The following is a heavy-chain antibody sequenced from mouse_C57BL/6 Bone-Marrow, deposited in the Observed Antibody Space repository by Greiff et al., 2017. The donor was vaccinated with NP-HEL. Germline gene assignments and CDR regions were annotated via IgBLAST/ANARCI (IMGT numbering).Heavy chain of an antibody. CDR1: GYSFTGYY. V-gene: IGHV1-42*01. D-gene: IGHD1-1*01. Sequence: VQLQQSGPELVKPGASVKISCKASGYSFTGYYMNWVKQSPEKSLEWIGEINPSTGGTTYNQKFKAKATLTVDKSTSTAYMQLKSLTSEDSAVDYCARGYYGSSYYFDYWGQGTTLTVSS. J-gene: IGHJ2*01. CDR2: INPSTGGT. CDR3: ARGYYGSSYYFDY.